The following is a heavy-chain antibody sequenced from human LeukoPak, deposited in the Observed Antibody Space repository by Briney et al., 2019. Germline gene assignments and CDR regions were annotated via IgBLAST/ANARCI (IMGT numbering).Heavy chain of an antibody. CDR2: IYWDDEK. CDR1: GSSLSTRGVG. V-gene: IGHV2-5*02. Sequence: AGPTHVNATQTHTLTCTISGSSLSTRGVGVGWICQPPGKALACIALIYWDDEKSNSPSLKSRLTITKNTSKNQVVLTMTNMDPVDTATYYCAHQQWGKGYYFDYWGQGTLVTVSS. J-gene: IGHJ4*02. D-gene: IGHD6-19*01. CDR3: AHQQWGKGYYFDY.